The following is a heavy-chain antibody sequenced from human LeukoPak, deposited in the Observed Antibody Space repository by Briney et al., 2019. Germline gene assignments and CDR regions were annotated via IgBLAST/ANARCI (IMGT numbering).Heavy chain of an antibody. J-gene: IGHJ4*02. CDR1: GFTFSGFW. CDR2: INSDGSEG. D-gene: IGHD5-18*01. V-gene: IGHV3-7*01. CDR3: ARDPRAMDTAMVDDY. Sequence: GGSLRLSCAVSGFTFSGFWMSWSRQAPGKGLEWVASINSDGSEGYYADVVKGRFTISRDDAKNSLYLQMNSLRAEDTAVYYCARDPRAMDTAMVDDYWGQGTLVTVSS.